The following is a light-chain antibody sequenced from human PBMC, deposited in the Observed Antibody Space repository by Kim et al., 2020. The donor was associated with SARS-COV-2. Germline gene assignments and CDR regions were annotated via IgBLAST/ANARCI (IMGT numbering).Light chain of an antibody. V-gene: IGLV2-18*02. CDR2: EVH. CDR3: SSYTTSSTLV. CDR1: GSDVGGYNR. Sequence: GPAVTISCTGTGSDVGGYNRVSWYQQPPGTAPKLMIYEVHNRPSGVPDRFSGSKSGNTASLTISGLQTEDEADYYCSSYTTSSTLVFGGGTQLTVL. J-gene: IGLJ2*01.